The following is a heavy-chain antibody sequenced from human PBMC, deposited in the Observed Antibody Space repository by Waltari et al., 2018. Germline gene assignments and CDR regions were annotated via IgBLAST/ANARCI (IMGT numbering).Heavy chain of an antibody. V-gene: IGHV3-74*01. D-gene: IGHD3-10*01. CDR2: INEEGHTT. Sequence: EVQVVESGGGLAQPGGSLRLSCVASGVSFSTYWMHLVRQALGKGRVVGGRGGRAWVRQAQGKGLGWGTRINEEGHTTIYGGSVKGRFTISRDNARSTLYLEMNSLRAEDTALYYCARDFGGPRDHWGQGTLVTVAS. CDR3: ARDFGGPRDH. CDR1: GVSFSTYW. J-gene: IGHJ4*02.